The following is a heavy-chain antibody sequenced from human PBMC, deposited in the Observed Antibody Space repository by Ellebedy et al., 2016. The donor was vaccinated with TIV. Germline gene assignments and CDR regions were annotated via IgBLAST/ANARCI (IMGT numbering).Heavy chain of an antibody. CDR3: ARGPTGGNFDY. CDR2: IIPIFGTT. J-gene: IGHJ4*02. Sequence: AASVKVSCKSSGYTFTSYGISWARQAPGQGLEWMGGIIPIFGTTNYAQKFQDRVTIAADESTSTVYMELSSLRSEDTAVYYCARGPTGGNFDYWGQGTLVTVSS. CDR1: GYTFTSYG. V-gene: IGHV1-69*13.